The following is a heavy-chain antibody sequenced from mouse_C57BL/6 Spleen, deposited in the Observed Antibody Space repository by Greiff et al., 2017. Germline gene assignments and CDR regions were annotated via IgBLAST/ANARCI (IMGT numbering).Heavy chain of an antibody. J-gene: IGHJ4*01. CDR2: ISSGSSTI. Sequence: DVKLVESGGGLVKPGGSLKLSCAASGFTFSDYGMHWVRQAPEKGLEWVAYISSGSSTIYYADTVKGRFTISRDNAKNTLFLQMTSLRSEDTAMYYCARGRGSRWNAMDYWGQGTSVTVSS. CDR1: GFTFSDYG. CDR3: ARGRGSRWNAMDY. V-gene: IGHV5-17*01. D-gene: IGHD1-1*01.